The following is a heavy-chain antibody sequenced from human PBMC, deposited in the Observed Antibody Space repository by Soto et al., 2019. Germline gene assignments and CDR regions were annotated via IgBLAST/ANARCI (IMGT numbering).Heavy chain of an antibody. CDR2: IRSKAYGGTT. CDR3: TRPASIAVAAHYMDV. D-gene: IGHD6-19*01. CDR1: GFTFGDYA. J-gene: IGHJ6*03. V-gene: IGHV3-49*03. Sequence: GGSLRLSCTASGFTFGDYAMSWFRQAPGKGLEWVGFIRSKAYGGTTEYAASVKGRFTISRDDSKSIAYLQMNSLKTEDTAVYYCTRPASIAVAAHYMDVWGKGTTVTVSS.